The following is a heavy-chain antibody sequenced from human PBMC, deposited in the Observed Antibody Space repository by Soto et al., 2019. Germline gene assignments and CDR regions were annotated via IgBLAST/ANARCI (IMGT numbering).Heavy chain of an antibody. CDR3: AKNFPSHPNPWTGASWWGMAA. CDR1: GFTFHNYA. Sequence: EVQLLESGGGLVQPGGSLRLSCVASGFTFHNYAMNWVRQAPGLGLEWVSTVTGSGGDAFYTDSVKGRFTVSRDNSKNTLYLQMASLGGADAAVYYCAKNFPSHPNPWTGASWWGMAAWGQGATVTAS. CDR2: VTGSGGDA. J-gene: IGHJ6*02. V-gene: IGHV3-23*01. D-gene: IGHD2-15*01.